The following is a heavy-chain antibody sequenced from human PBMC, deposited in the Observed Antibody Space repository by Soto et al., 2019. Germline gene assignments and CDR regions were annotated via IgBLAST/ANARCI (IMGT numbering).Heavy chain of an antibody. V-gene: IGHV3-9*01. CDR2: IIWNSSSI. Sequence: GGSLRLSCAASGFTFDDYAMHWVRQAPGKGLEWVSGIIWNSSSIDYADSVKGRFTISRDNSKSTLYLQMNSLRAEDTALYYCAKGRSYYYYYGVDVWGQGTTVTVSS. J-gene: IGHJ6*02. CDR3: AKGRSYYYYYGVDV. CDR1: GFTFDDYA.